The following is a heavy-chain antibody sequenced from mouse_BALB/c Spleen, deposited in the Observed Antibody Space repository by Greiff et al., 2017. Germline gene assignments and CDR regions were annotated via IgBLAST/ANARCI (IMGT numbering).Heavy chain of an antibody. CDR1: GFNIKDTY. CDR2: IDPANGNT. CDR3: ARERVIYYDYDGFAY. V-gene: IGHV14-3*02. J-gene: IGHJ3*01. Sequence: EVQVVESGAELVKPGASVKLSCTASGFNIKDTYMHWVKQRPEQGLEWIGRIDPANGNTKYDPKFQGKATITADTSSNTAYLQLSSLTSEDTAVYYCARERVIYYDYDGFAYWGQGTLVTVSA. D-gene: IGHD2-4*01.